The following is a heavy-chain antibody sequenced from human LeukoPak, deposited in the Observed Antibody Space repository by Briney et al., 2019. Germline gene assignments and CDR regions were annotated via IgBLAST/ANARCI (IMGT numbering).Heavy chain of an antibody. Sequence: GGSLRLSCAASGFTFSSYSMNWVRQAPGKGLEWVSSISSSSSYIYYADSVKGRFTISRDNAKNSLYLQKNSLRAEDTAVYYCARDLVVGATTLGDEAYYFDYWGQGTLVTVSS. J-gene: IGHJ4*02. CDR3: ARDLVVGATTLGDEAYYFDY. CDR1: GFTFSSYS. D-gene: IGHD1-26*01. CDR2: ISSSSSYI. V-gene: IGHV3-21*01.